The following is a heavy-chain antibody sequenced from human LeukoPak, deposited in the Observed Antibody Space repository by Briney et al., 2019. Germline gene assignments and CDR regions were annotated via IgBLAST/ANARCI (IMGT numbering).Heavy chain of an antibody. Sequence: SETLSLTCTVSGGSISSYYWSWIRQPAGKGLEWIGRIYTSGSTNYNPSLKSRVTMSVDTSKNQFSLKLSSVTAADTAEYYCARDRLDWSGTGGEYFDYWGQGTLVTVSS. CDR1: GGSISSYY. CDR2: IYTSGST. V-gene: IGHV4-4*07. CDR3: ARDRLDWSGTGGEYFDY. J-gene: IGHJ4*02. D-gene: IGHD3-9*01.